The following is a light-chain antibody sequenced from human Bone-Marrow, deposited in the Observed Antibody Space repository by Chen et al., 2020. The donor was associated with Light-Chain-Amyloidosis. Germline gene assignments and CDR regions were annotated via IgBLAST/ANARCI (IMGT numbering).Light chain of an antibody. CDR2: EVT. Sequence: QSALTQPASVSGSPGQSLTISCTGTSCDVDCDNHVSWYQQNPDKAPKLMIYEVTNRPSWVPDRFSRSKSDNTASLTNSGRQTEDEADYFCSSYTITNTLVFGSGTRVTVL. CDR3: SSYTITNTLV. CDR1: SCDVDCDNH. J-gene: IGLJ1*01. V-gene: IGLV2-14*01.